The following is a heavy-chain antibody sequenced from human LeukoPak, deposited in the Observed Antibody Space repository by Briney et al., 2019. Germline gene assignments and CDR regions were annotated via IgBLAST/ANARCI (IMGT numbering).Heavy chain of an antibody. D-gene: IGHD4-17*01. J-gene: IGHJ4*02. CDR1: GFTVSSNY. CDR3: ATDLYGVSHDY. CDR2: IYSSGMT. Sequence: GGSLRLSCAASGFTVSSNYMSWVRQAPGKGLEWVSVIYSSGMTYYADSVKGRFTISRDNSKNTLYLHMNSLRAEDTAVYYCATDLYGVSHDYWGQGTLVTVSS. V-gene: IGHV3-53*01.